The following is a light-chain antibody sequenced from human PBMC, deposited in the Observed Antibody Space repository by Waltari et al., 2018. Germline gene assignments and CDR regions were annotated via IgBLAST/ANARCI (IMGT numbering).Light chain of an antibody. CDR3: QTWGTGIPVV. CDR1: SGPSSYA. J-gene: IGLJ2*01. Sequence: QLVLPPPPSASASLRASVKLTCTLSSGPSSYAIAWHQQQPEKGPRYLMKLNSDGSHSKGDGIPDRFSGSSSGAERYLTISSLQSEDEADYYCQTWGTGIPVVFGGGTKLTVL. CDR2: LNSDGSH. V-gene: IGLV4-69*01.